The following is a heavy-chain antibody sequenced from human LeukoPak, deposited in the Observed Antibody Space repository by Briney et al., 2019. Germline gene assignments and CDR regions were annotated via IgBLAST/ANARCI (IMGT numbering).Heavy chain of an antibody. V-gene: IGHV3-64*01. J-gene: IGHJ4*02. CDR3: ARGAQPTDY. CDR2: IGPDGGTT. D-gene: IGHD6-13*01. Sequence: GGSLRLSCAASGFTFSTYGMHWVRQAPGKGLEYVSGIGPDGGTTYYAKSVKGRFTISRDNSKNMVYLQVGSLRPDDMAVYYCARGAQPTDYWGQGTLVTVSS. CDR1: GFTFSTYG.